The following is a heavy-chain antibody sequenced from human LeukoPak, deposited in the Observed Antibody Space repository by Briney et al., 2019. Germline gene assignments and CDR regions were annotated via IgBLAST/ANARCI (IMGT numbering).Heavy chain of an antibody. J-gene: IGHJ3*02. D-gene: IGHD4-23*01. V-gene: IGHV3-74*01. CDR1: GFTFSSYW. CDR3: ARVKWDYGGNVAFDI. Sequence: GGSLRLSCAASGFTFSSYWMHWVRQAPGKGLVWVSRINSDGSSTSYADSVKGRFTISRDNAKNSLYLQMNSLRAEDTAVYYCARVKWDYGGNVAFDIWGQGTMVTVSS. CDR2: INSDGSST.